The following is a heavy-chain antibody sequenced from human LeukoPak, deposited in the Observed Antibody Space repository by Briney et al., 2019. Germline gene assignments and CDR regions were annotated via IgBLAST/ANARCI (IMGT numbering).Heavy chain of an antibody. CDR2: IYTSGST. CDR1: GGSISSGSYY. J-gene: IGHJ4*02. CDR3: ARESLEWLSKYYFDY. D-gene: IGHD3-3*01. V-gene: IGHV4-61*02. Sequence: SETLSLTCTVSGGSISSGSYYWSWIRQPAGKGLEWIGRIYTSGSTNYNPSLKSRVTISVDTSKNQFSLKLSSVIAADTAMYYCARESLEWLSKYYFDYWGQGTLVTVSS.